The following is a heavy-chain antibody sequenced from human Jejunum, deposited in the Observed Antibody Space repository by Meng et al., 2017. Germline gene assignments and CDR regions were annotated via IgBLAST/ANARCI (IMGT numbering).Heavy chain of an antibody. CDR3: AHRLAYSTNYNVGWFDP. Sequence: SGPTLVKPTQTLTLTCTFSGFSLSTSGVGVGWLRQPPGKALECLALIYWDDDKRYTPSLKNRLTITKDTSKNQVVLTMTNMDPVDTATYYCAHRLAYSTNYNVGWFDPWGQGTLVTVSS. CDR2: IYWDDDK. CDR1: GFSLSTSGVG. D-gene: IGHD6-13*01. V-gene: IGHV2-5*02. J-gene: IGHJ5*02.